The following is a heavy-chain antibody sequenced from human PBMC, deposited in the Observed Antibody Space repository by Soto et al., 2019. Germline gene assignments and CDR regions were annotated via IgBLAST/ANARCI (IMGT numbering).Heavy chain of an antibody. Sequence: SETLSLTCAVYGGSFSGYYWSWIRQPPGKGLEWIGEINHSGSTNYNPSLKSRVTISVDTSKNQFSLKLSSVTAADTAVYYCARGLDCSGGSCYSTSPYFDYWGQGTLVTVPQ. V-gene: IGHV4-34*01. CDR1: GGSFSGYY. CDR2: INHSGST. CDR3: ARGLDCSGGSCYSTSPYFDY. J-gene: IGHJ4*02. D-gene: IGHD2-15*01.